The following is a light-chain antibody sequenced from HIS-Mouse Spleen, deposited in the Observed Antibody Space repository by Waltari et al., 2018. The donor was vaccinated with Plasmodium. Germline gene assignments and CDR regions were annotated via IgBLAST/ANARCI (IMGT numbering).Light chain of an antibody. Sequence: SYELTQPPSVSVSPGQTARITCSGDALPKQYAYWYQQKPGQAPVLVIYKCSERPSGIPERFSGSSSGTTVTLTISGVQAEDEADYYCYSTDSSGNHRVFGGGTKLTVL. V-gene: IGLV3-25*03. CDR1: ALPKQY. CDR2: KCS. J-gene: IGLJ3*02. CDR3: YSTDSSGNHRV.